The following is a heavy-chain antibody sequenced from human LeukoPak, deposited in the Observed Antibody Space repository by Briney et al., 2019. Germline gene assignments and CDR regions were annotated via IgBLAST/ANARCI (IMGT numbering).Heavy chain of an antibody. Sequence: GGSLRLSCAASGFTFSKYGMHWVRQAPGKGLEWVSGINWNGGSTGYADSVKGRFTISRDNAKNSLYLQMNSLRAEDTALYYCARRERWGGSYFEYWGQGTLVTVSS. CDR2: INWNGGST. CDR1: GFTFSKYG. V-gene: IGHV3-20*04. D-gene: IGHD3-16*01. CDR3: ARRERWGGSYFEY. J-gene: IGHJ4*02.